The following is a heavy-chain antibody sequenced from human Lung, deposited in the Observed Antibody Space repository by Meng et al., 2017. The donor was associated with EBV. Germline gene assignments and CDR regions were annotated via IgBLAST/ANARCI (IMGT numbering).Heavy chain of an antibody. CDR3: AATVNDGYFNY. V-gene: IGHV4-34*12. D-gene: IGHD4-11*01. J-gene: IGHJ4*02. CDR1: GGSFNDYF. Sequence: QVQHPQWGAGLLKSSETLSLTCAVSGGSFNDYFWNWIRQRPGKGLEWIGGIIHSGTTNYNPSLKSRVTISVDTSQNQFSLQLTSVTAADTAIYYCAATVNDGYFNYWGQGTLVTVSS. CDR2: IIHSGTT.